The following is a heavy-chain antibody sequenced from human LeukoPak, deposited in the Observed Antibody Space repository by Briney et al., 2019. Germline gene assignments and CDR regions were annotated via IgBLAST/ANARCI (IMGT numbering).Heavy chain of an antibody. CDR3: AKDRAAAAYYFDY. V-gene: IGHV3-30*18. CDR2: ISYDGSNK. J-gene: IGHJ4*02. CDR1: GGSISSSSYY. Sequence: PSGTLSLTCTVSGGSISSSSYYWGWVRQAPGKGLEWVAVISYDGSNKYYAESVKGRFTISRDNSKNTLYLQMNSLRAEDTAVYYCAKDRAAAAYYFDYWGQGTLVTASS. D-gene: IGHD6-13*01.